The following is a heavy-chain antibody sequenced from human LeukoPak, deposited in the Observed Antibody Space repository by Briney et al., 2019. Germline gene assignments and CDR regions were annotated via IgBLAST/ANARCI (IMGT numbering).Heavy chain of an antibody. D-gene: IGHD4/OR15-4a*01. CDR2: ISSSGNTI. Sequence: PGGSLRLSCVASGFTFSSDGMSWVRQAPGKGLEWVSHISSSGNTIYYADSVKGRFTISRDNAKNSLYLQMNGLRAEDTAIYYCAGAGFDYWGQGTPVTVSS. J-gene: IGHJ4*02. V-gene: IGHV3-48*04. CDR1: GFTFSSDG. CDR3: AGAGFDY.